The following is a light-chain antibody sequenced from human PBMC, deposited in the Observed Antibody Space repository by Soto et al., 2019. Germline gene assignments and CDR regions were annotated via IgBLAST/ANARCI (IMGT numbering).Light chain of an antibody. CDR1: QSVRTN. Sequence: EIVITQCPAXLXVSPVERVTLXCRASQSVRTNLAWHQQKPGQAPRLLIYGASTRATGIPARFSGSGSGTEFTLTISSLQSEDFALYYCQQFNYWPPTFGQGTKVDI. V-gene: IGKV3-15*01. CDR2: GAS. CDR3: QQFNYWPPT. J-gene: IGKJ1*01.